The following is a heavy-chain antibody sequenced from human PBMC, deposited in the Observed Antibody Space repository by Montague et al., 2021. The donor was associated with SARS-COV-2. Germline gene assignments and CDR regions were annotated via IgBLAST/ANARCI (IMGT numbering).Heavy chain of an antibody. V-gene: IGHV4-59*08. D-gene: IGHD3-9*01. J-gene: IGHJ5*02. CDR1: GGSISSYY. Sequence: SETLSLTCTVSGGSISSYYWSWIRQPPGKGLEWIGYIYYSGSTNYNPSLKSRVTISVDTSKNQFSLELSSVTAADTAVYYCARLGDIFTGYYNWFDPWGQGTLVTVSS. CDR2: IYYSGST. CDR3: ARLGDIFTGYYNWFDP.